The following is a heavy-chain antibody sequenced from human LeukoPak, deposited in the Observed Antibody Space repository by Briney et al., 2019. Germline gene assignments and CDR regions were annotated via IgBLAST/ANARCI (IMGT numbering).Heavy chain of an antibody. Sequence: SGTLSLTCAVSGGSISSSNWWSWVRQPPGKGLEWIGEIYHSGSTNYNPSLKSRVTISVDKSKNQFSLKLSSVTAADTAVYYCARDRWFGELWDGNWFDPWGLGTLVTVSS. CDR2: IYHSGST. CDR3: ARDRWFGELWDGNWFDP. J-gene: IGHJ5*02. D-gene: IGHD3-10*01. V-gene: IGHV4-4*02. CDR1: GGSISSSNW.